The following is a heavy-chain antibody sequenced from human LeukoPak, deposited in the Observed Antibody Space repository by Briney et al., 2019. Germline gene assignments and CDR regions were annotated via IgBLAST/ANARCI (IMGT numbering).Heavy chain of an antibody. CDR3: ARTYCSGGTCYDLFDY. Sequence: PSETLSLTCPVSGGSISSYYWSWIRQPPGKGLEWIACIYHTGSTNYNPSLRSRATISLDTSKSQFSLKLSSVTAADTAVYYCARTYCSGGTCYDLFDYWGQGTLVTVSS. CDR2: IYHTGST. V-gene: IGHV4-59*01. CDR1: GGSISSYY. J-gene: IGHJ4*02. D-gene: IGHD2-15*01.